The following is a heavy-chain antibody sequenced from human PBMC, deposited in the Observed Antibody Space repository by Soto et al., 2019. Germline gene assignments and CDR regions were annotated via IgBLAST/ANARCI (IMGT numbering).Heavy chain of an antibody. CDR1: GFTLSDYY. Sequence: QVQLVESGGGLVQPGGSLRLSCAASGFTLSDYYMSWIRQAPGKGLEWVSYISSSGSTIYYADSVKGRFTISRDNAKNSLYLQMNSLRAEDTAVYYCARDPEDIVVVPAATRPVDYWGQGTLVTVSS. V-gene: IGHV3-11*01. CDR2: ISSSGSTI. D-gene: IGHD2-2*01. CDR3: ARDPEDIVVVPAATRPVDY. J-gene: IGHJ4*02.